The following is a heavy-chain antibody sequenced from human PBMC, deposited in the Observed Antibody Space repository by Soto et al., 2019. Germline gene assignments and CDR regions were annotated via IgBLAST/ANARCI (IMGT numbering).Heavy chain of an antibody. J-gene: IGHJ4*02. CDR1: GFSLSNYW. V-gene: IGHV3-74*01. D-gene: IGHD2-15*01. Sequence: GGSLRLSCAASGFSLSNYWMHWVRQVPGKGLVWVARINSDGGSTTYADSVKGRFTISRDNARNTLYLQMNSLRAEDTALYYCARGLYCSGGSCYDTLTDYWGQGTLVTVSS. CDR3: ARGLYCSGGSCYDTLTDY. CDR2: INSDGGST.